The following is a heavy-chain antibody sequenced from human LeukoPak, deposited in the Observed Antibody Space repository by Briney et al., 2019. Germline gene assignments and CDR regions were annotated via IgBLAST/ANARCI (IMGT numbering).Heavy chain of an antibody. CDR3: ARDPVTKGIGLDY. Sequence: PSETLSLTCAVYGGSFSGYYWSWIRQPPGKGLEWIGEINHSGSTNYNPSLKSRVTISVDTSKNQFSLKLSSVTAADTAVYYCARDPVTKGIGLDYWGQGTLVTVSS. D-gene: IGHD4-17*01. CDR1: GGSFSGYY. CDR2: INHSGST. J-gene: IGHJ4*02. V-gene: IGHV4-34*01.